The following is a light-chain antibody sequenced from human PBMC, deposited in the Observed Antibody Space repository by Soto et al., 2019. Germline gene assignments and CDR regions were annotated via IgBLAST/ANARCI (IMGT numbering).Light chain of an antibody. J-gene: IGLJ1*01. V-gene: IGLV1-44*01. CDR2: NEN. CDR1: YSNIGTNT. CDR3: CSYTTSNTRQIV. Sequence: QSALTQPPSASGTPGQRVTISCSGSYSNIGTNTVNWYQQLPGAAPKLLIYNENQRPSGVPDRFSGSKSGNTASLTISGLQPEDEADYYCCSYTTSNTRQIVFGNGTKVTVL.